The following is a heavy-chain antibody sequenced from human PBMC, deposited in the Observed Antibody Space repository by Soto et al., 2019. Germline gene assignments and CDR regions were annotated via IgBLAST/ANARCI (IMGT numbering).Heavy chain of an antibody. CDR3: ARVGYNWHEYYFDY. V-gene: IGHV1-8*01. CDR1: GYTFTSYD. D-gene: IGHD1-20*01. J-gene: IGHJ4*02. Sequence: QVQLVQSGAEVKKPGASVKVSCKASGYTFTSYDINWMRQATGQGLEWMGWMNPNSGNTGYAQKFQGRVTMTRNTSISTAYMELSSMRSEDTAVYYCARVGYNWHEYYFDYWGQGTLVTVSS. CDR2: MNPNSGNT.